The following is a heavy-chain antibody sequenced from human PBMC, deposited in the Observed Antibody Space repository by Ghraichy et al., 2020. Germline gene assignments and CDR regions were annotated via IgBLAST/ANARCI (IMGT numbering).Heavy chain of an antibody. CDR2: IYYSGSA. V-gene: IGHV4-39*01. D-gene: IGHD2-21*01. CDR1: GGSISSYSDY. Sequence: SETLSLTCTVSGGSISSYSDYWGWIRQPPGKGLEWIGNIYYSGSAYYNPSLKSRVTLFVDTSKNQFSLKLSSVTAADTAVYYCARQKDCGGDCHGYYYYYMDVWGKGTTVTVSS. CDR3: ARQKDCGGDCHGYYYYYMDV. J-gene: IGHJ6*03.